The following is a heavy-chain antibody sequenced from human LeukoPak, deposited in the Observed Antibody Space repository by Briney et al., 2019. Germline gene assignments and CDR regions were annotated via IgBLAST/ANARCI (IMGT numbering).Heavy chain of an antibody. V-gene: IGHV3-23*01. CDR3: AKVPHYDYVWGSYRPYFDY. J-gene: IGHJ4*02. D-gene: IGHD3-16*02. CDR1: GFTYSSYA. Sequence: LLGGSLRLSCAASGFTYSSYAMSWVRQPPGKGLEWVSAISGSGGSTYYADSVKGRFTISRDNSKNTLYLQMNSLRAEDTAVYYCAKVPHYDYVWGSYRPYFDYWGQGTLVTVSS. CDR2: ISGSGGST.